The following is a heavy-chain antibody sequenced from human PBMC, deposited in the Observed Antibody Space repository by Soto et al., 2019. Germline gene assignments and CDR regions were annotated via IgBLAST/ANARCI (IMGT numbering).Heavy chain of an antibody. CDR3: ARVGRYCSSTSCYGFDS. D-gene: IGHD2-2*01. V-gene: IGHV4-59*01. CDR1: GGSISGYY. CDR2: IDYYGST. J-gene: IGHJ4*02. Sequence: SETLSLTCTVSGGSISGYYWSWVRQPPGKRLEWIGYIDYYGSTNYNPSLKSRVTISVDTSKKQFSLKLSSVTAADTALYYCARVGRYCSSTSCYGFDSRGQGTLVTVSS.